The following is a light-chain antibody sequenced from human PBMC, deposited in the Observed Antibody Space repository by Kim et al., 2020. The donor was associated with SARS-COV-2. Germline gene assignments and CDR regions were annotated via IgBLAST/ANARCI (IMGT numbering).Light chain of an antibody. CDR2: KAS. CDR3: QQYDTYWT. V-gene: IGKV1-5*03. J-gene: IGKJ1*01. CDR1: QSITSW. Sequence: DIQMTQSPSTLSASVGDRVTITCRASQSITSWLAWYQQRPGKAPKLLIYKASTLESGVPSRFSGSGSGTEFTLTIPGLQPDDFATYYCQQYDTYWTFGQGTKVDIK.